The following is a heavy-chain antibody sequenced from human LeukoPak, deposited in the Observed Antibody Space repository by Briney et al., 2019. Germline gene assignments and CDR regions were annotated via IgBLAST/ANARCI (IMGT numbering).Heavy chain of an antibody. D-gene: IGHD3-9*01. V-gene: IGHV4-59*01. CDR3: ARSKDILTGYCFDY. CDR2: IYYSGST. J-gene: IGHJ4*02. CDR1: GGSISSYY. Sequence: SETLSLTCTVSGGSISSYYWSWLRQPPGKGLEWIGYIYYSGSTNYNPSLKSRVTISVDTSKNQFSLKLSSVTAADTAVYYCARSKDILTGYCFDYWGQGTLVTVSS.